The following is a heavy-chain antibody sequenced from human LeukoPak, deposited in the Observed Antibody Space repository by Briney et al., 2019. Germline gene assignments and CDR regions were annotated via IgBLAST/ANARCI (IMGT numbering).Heavy chain of an antibody. CDR1: GYTFTSYY. D-gene: IGHD3-16*02. J-gene: IGHJ4*02. Sequence: ASVKVSCKASGYTFTSYYMHWVRQAPGQGLEWMGWINPNSGGTNYAQKFQGRVTMTRDTSISTAYMELSRLRSDDTAVYYCARVHRPFDYDYVWGSYRLWGQGTLVTVSS. CDR3: ARVHRPFDYDYVWGSYRL. CDR2: INPNSGGT. V-gene: IGHV1-2*02.